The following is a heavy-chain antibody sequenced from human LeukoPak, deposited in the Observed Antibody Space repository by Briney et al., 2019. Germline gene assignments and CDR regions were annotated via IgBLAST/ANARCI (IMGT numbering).Heavy chain of an antibody. V-gene: IGHV3-30-3*01. CDR3: ARGPEYNWNDAFDY. CDR2: ISYDGSNK. Sequence: GGSLRLSCAASGFTFSSYAMHWVRQAPGKGLEWVAVISYDGSNKYYADSVKGRFTISRDNSKNTLYLQMSSLRAEDTAVYYCARGPEYNWNDAFDYWGQGTLVTVSS. D-gene: IGHD1-20*01. CDR1: GFTFSSYA. J-gene: IGHJ4*02.